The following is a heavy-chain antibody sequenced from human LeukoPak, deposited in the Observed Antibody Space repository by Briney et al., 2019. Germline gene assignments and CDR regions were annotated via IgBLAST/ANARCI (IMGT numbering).Heavy chain of an antibody. V-gene: IGHV3-23*01. CDR1: GFTFSSYA. J-gene: IGHJ4*02. CDR3: AKLYYYDSSGSPPSY. CDR2: ISGSGGST. Sequence: GGSLRLSCTASGFTFSSYAMSWVRQAPGKGLEWVSAISGSGGSTYYADSVKGRFTISRDNSKNTLYLQMNSLRAEDTAVYYCAKLYYYDSSGSPPSYWGQGTLVTVSS. D-gene: IGHD3-22*01.